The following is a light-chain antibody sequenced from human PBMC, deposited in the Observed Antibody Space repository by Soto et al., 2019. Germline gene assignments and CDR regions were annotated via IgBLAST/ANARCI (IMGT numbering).Light chain of an antibody. V-gene: IGKV1-6*01. CDR2: GAS. CDR3: LQDFSYPRT. Sequence: AIQMTQSPSSLSASVGERVTITCRASQGIKNDLNWYQQKPGKAPQLLIYGASTLQSGVPSRFSGRGSGIDFTLTISSLQPEDFATYYCLQDFSYPRTFGPGTRVDI. CDR1: QGIKND. J-gene: IGKJ3*01.